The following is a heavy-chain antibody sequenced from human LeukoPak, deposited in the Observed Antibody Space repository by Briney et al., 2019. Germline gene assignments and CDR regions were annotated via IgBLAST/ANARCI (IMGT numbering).Heavy chain of an antibody. Sequence: SETLSLTCTVSGDSISNYYWTWIRQPAGKGLESIGRIFASGSTIYNPSLKSRVTMSLDRSKNELSLRLTSVTAADTAVYYCARTNMLRGTNYYYMDVWGKGTTVTVSS. V-gene: IGHV4-4*07. CDR2: IFASGST. CDR1: GDSISNYY. J-gene: IGHJ6*03. D-gene: IGHD3-10*01. CDR3: ARTNMLRGTNYYYMDV.